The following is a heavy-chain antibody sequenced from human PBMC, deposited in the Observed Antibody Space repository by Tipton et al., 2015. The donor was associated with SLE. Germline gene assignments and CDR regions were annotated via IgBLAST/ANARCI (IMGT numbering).Heavy chain of an antibody. CDR1: GFGFTNYG. J-gene: IGHJ6*03. CDR2: ISGGGDDR. CDR3: ARVGSGSYYPYYYSYMDV. V-gene: IGHV3-23*01. Sequence: SLRLSCAASGFGFTNYGLSWVRQAPGKGLEWVAGISGGGDDRNYADSVRGRFTISRDNSKNTLYLEMNSLRAEDTAVYYCARVGSGSYYPYYYSYMDVWGKGTAVSVSS. D-gene: IGHD3-10*01.